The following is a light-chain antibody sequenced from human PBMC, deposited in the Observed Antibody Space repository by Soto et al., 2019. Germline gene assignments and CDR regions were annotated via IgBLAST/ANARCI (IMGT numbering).Light chain of an antibody. CDR3: QQSYTTPWT. CDR1: RSISYY. V-gene: IGKV1-39*01. J-gene: IGKJ1*01. CDR2: TTS. Sequence: DIQMTQSPSSLSASVGDRVTITCRASRSISYYLNWYQQKPGRAPRLLIYTTSSLQSGVPSKFSGSASGTDFTLTISSLQPEDFATYYCQQSYTTPWTFGQGTKVEIK.